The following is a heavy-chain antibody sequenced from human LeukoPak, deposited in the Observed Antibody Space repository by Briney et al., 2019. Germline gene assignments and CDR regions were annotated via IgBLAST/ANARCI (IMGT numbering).Heavy chain of an antibody. J-gene: IGHJ4*02. CDR2: INHSGST. Sequence: SETLSLTCAVYGGSFSGYYWSWIRQPLGKGLEWIGEINHSGSTNYNPSLKSRVTISVDTSKNQFSLKLSSVTAADTAVYYCARVRGSGLVDYWGQGTLVTVSS. CDR3: ARVRGSGLVDY. V-gene: IGHV4-34*01. CDR1: GGSFSGYY. D-gene: IGHD3-10*01.